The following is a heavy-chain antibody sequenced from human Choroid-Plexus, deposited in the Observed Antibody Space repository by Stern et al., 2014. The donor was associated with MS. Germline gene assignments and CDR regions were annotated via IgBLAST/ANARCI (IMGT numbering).Heavy chain of an antibody. Sequence: VQLVESGGGVVQPGRPLRLSCAASGFSFSSFGMHWVRQAPGKGLEGVALISKDGSKDYADSVKGRFAISRDNSKNTLYLQMNSLRAEDTAVYYCAKDRQYLTFFFDFWGQGSLVTVSS. CDR1: GFSFSSFG. J-gene: IGHJ4*02. D-gene: IGHD2/OR15-2a*01. CDR3: AKDRQYLTFFFDF. V-gene: IGHV3-30*18. CDR2: ISKDGSK.